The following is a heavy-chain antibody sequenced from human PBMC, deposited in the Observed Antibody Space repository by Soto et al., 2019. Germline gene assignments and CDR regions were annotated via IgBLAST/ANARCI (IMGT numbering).Heavy chain of an antibody. CDR2: INPKSDDT. V-gene: IGHV1-2*02. J-gene: IGHJ5*02. CDR3: ARKHSLDYIRWGLDP. D-gene: IGHD4-4*01. Sequence: ASVKVSCKASGYPFSDNQIHWLRRAPGQGLEWMGRINPKSDDTNYAQKFQGRVTMTRDTSIDTAYLELTGLTSDDTATYYCARKHSLDYIRWGLDPWGQGTLVTV. CDR1: GYPFSDNQ.